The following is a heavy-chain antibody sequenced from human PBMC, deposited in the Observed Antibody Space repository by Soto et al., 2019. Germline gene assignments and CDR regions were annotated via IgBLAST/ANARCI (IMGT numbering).Heavy chain of an antibody. D-gene: IGHD3-10*01. Sequence: QVQLVQSGAEVKRPGSSVKVSCKASGDTFSFYSINWVRQAPGLGLEWMGRINPILSMSNYAQRFQGRVKMTGDKSTSTGYMELSSLRSEDTAIYYCASSYGSGYRACDYWGQGALVTVSS. CDR2: INPILSMS. CDR3: ASSYGSGYRACDY. V-gene: IGHV1-69*02. J-gene: IGHJ4*02. CDR1: GDTFSFYS.